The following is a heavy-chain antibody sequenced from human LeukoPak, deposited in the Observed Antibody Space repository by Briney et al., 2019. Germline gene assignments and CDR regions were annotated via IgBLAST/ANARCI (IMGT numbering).Heavy chain of an antibody. CDR2: IYSGGST. J-gene: IGHJ4*02. D-gene: IGHD3-22*01. V-gene: IGHV3-53*01. CDR3: ARGYYDPFDY. CDR1: GFTFSSYS. Sequence: GGSLRLSCAASGFTFSSYSMNWVRQAPGKGLEWVSVIYSGGSTYYADSVKGRFTISRDNSKNTLYLQMNSLRAEDTAVYYCARGYYDPFDYWGQGTLVTVSS.